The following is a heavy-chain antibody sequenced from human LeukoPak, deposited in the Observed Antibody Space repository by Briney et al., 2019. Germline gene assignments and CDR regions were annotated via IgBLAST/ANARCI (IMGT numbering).Heavy chain of an antibody. CDR3: ARVLAYYYDSSGYGNFDY. CDR2: ISSSSSYI. J-gene: IGHJ4*02. CDR1: GFTFSSYS. D-gene: IGHD3-22*01. V-gene: IGHV3-21*01. Sequence: GGSLRLSCAASGFTFSSYSMNWVRQAPGKGLEWVSSISSSSSYIYYADSVKGRFTISRDNAKNSLYLHMNSLRAEDTAVYYCARVLAYYYDSSGYGNFDYWGQGTLVTVSS.